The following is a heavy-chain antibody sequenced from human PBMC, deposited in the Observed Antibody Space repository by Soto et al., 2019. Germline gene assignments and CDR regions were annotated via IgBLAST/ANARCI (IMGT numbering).Heavy chain of an antibody. CDR1: GGTFSSYA. V-gene: IGHV1-69*13. J-gene: IGHJ4*02. D-gene: IGHD6-13*01. Sequence: SVKVSCKASGGTFSSYAISWVRQAPGQGLEWMGGIIPIFGTANYAQKFQGRVTITADESTSTAYMELSSLRSEDTAVYYCARDGAAAGTFDYWGQGTLVTVSS. CDR3: ARDGAAAGTFDY. CDR2: IIPIFGTA.